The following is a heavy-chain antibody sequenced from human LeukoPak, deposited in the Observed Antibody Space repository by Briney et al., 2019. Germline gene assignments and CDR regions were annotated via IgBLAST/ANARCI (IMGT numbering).Heavy chain of an antibody. J-gene: IGHJ3*02. V-gene: IGHV3-23*01. CDR1: GFTFSSYA. CDR3: AKDRNYYDSSGPEDAFDI. CDR2: ISGSGGST. Sequence: GGSLRLSCAASGFTFSSYAMSWVRQAPGKGLEWVSAISGSGGSTYYADSVKGRFTISRDNSKNTLYLQMNSLRAEDTAVYYCAKDRNYYDSSGPEDAFDIWGQGTMVTVSS. D-gene: IGHD3-22*01.